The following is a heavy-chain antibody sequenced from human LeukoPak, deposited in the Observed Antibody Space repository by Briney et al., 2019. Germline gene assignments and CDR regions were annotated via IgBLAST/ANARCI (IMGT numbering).Heavy chain of an antibody. CDR3: ARDHRDIVVVPAATIYDAFDI. Sequence: SETLSLTCAVYGGSFSGYYWSWIRQPPGKGLEWIGEINHSGSTNYNPSLKSRVTISVDTSKNQFSLKLSSVTAADTAVYYCARDHRDIVVVPAATIYDAFDIWGQGTMVTVSS. CDR2: INHSGST. D-gene: IGHD2-2*01. J-gene: IGHJ3*02. V-gene: IGHV4-34*01. CDR1: GGSFSGYY.